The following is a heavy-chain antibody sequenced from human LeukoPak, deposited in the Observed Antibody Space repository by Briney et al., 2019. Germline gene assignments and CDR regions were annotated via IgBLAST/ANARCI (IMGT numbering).Heavy chain of an antibody. V-gene: IGHV4-4*09. CDR1: GGSISSYY. J-gene: IGHJ6*03. CDR3: AREGNLGEPYYYYYMDV. D-gene: IGHD3-10*01. Sequence: SETLSLTCTVSGGSISSYYWSWIQQPPGKGLEWIGYIYTSGSTNYNPSLKSRVTISVDTSKNQFSLKLSSVTAADTAVYYCAREGNLGEPYYYYYMDVWGKGTTVTVSS. CDR2: IYTSGST.